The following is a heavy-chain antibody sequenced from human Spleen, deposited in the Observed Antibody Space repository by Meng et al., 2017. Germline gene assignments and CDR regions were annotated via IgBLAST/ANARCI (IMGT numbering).Heavy chain of an antibody. J-gene: IGHJ4*02. CDR1: GGTFNNYA. CDR3: AREDRGWYPHFDY. Sequence: QVQLVQSGAEVKKPGASVKVSCRPSGGTFNNYAINWVRQAPGQGLEWMGWINPNSGGTNYAQKFQGWVTMTRDTSISTAYMELSRLRSDDTAVYYCAREDRGWYPHFDYWGQGTLVTVSS. CDR2: INPNSGGT. V-gene: IGHV1-2*04. D-gene: IGHD6-19*01.